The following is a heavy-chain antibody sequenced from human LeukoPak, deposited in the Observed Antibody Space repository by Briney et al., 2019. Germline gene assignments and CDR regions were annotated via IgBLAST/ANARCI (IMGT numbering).Heavy chain of an antibody. CDR3: ARNYYDSSCYYYAFDF. D-gene: IGHD3-22*01. V-gene: IGHV3-21*01. CDR1: GFTFSSFR. J-gene: IGHJ4*02. CDR2: ISSGGRII. Sequence: GGSLRLSCAASGFTFSSFRMNWVRQAPGKGLECVSSISSGGRIIYYADSMKGRFRDARDNSKNTLFLQLNSLRTEDTAGYYCARNYYDSSCYYYAFDFWGQGTLVTVSS.